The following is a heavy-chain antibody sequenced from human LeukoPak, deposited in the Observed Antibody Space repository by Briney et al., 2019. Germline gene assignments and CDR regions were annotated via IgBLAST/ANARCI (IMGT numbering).Heavy chain of an antibody. Sequence: GGSLRLSCAASGFTVSSNYMSWVRQAPGKGLEWVSVIYSDGSTYYADSVQGRCTISRDNSKDTLFLQMISLRAEDTAVYYCARTMVVVGVTDYFDYWGQGTLVTVSS. CDR3: ARTMVVVGVTDYFDY. V-gene: IGHV3-66*01. J-gene: IGHJ4*02. CDR2: IYSDGST. D-gene: IGHD2-15*01. CDR1: GFTVSSNY.